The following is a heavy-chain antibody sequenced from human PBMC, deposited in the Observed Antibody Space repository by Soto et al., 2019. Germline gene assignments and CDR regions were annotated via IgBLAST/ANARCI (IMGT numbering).Heavy chain of an antibody. CDR3: GRDKYYVCGSYCYGFEY. J-gene: IGHJ4*02. Sequence: QVQLVQSGAEVKKPGSSLKVSCKASGGTFSSYAISWVRQAPGQGLEWMGGIIHIFGKANYAQKVQGRVTITADESTSTAYTELSSLKSEDTAVYFWGRDKYYVCGSYCYGFEYWGQGAHVHGSS. D-gene: IGHD3-16*02. CDR1: GGTFSSYA. V-gene: IGHV1-69*12. CDR2: IIHIFGKA.